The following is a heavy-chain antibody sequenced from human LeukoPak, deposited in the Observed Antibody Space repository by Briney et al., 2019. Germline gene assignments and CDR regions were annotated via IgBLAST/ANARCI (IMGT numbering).Heavy chain of an antibody. CDR3: AKDRYCSSTSCWGGWFDP. V-gene: IGHV3-33*06. CDR1: GFTFSSYG. CDR2: IWYDGSNK. J-gene: IGHJ5*02. D-gene: IGHD2-2*01. Sequence: GGSLRLSCAASGFTFSSYGMHWVRQAPGKGLEWVAVIWYDGSNKYYADSVKGRFTISRDNSKNTLYLQMNSLRAEDTAVYYCAKDRYCSSTSCWGGWFDPWGQGTLVTVSS.